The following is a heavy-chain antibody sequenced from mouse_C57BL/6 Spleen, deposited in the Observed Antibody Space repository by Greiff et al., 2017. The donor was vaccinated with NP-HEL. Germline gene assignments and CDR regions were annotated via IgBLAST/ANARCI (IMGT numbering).Heavy chain of an antibody. CDR3: ARVGRTGRFDY. V-gene: IGHV1-4*01. J-gene: IGHJ2*01. Sequence: VQLQQSGAELARPGASVKMSCKASGYTFTSYTMHWVKQRPGQGLEWIGYINPSSGYTKYNQKFKDKATLTADKSSSTAYMQLSSLTSEDSAVYYCARVGRTGRFDYWGQGTTLTVSS. CDR1: GYTFTSYT. CDR2: INPSSGYT. D-gene: IGHD4-1*01.